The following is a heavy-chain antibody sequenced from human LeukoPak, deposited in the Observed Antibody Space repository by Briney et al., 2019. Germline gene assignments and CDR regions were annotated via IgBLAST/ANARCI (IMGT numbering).Heavy chain of an antibody. D-gene: IGHD6-13*01. CDR2: IRYDGSNK. V-gene: IGHV3-30*02. CDR1: GFTFSSYG. Sequence: GGSLRLSCAASGFTFSSYGMHWVRQAPGKGLEWVAFIRYDGSNKYYADSVKGRFTISRDNSKNTLYLQMNSLRAEDTAVYYCAKDQGIAAAGTYYYYYMDVWGKGTTVTISS. CDR3: AKDQGIAAAGTYYYYYMDV. J-gene: IGHJ6*03.